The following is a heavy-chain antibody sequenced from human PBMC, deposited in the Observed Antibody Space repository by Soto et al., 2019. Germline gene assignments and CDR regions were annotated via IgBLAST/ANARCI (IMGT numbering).Heavy chain of an antibody. CDR2: IIPIFGTA. CDR1: GGTFSSYS. V-gene: IGHV1-69*01. CDR3: ARDGGRHSGGIDY. J-gene: IGHJ4*02. Sequence: QVQLVQSGAEVKKPGSSVKVSCKASGGTFSSYSINWVRQAPGQGLEWMGGIIPIFGTANYAQKFQGRVTIAADESTRTAYWELSSLRSEDTAVYYCARDGGRHSGGIDYWGQGTLVTVSS. D-gene: IGHD1-26*01.